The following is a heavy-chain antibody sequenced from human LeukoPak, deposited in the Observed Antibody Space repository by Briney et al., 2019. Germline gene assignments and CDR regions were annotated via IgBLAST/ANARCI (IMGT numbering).Heavy chain of an antibody. Sequence: GGSLRLSCAASGFTFSSYAMSWVRQAPGKGLEWVSAISGSGGSTYYADSVKGRFTISRDNSKNTLYLQMNSLRAEDTAVYYCAKRPGYYYDSSGYYQPTDYWGQGTLVTVPS. V-gene: IGHV3-23*01. CDR3: AKRPGYYYDSSGYYQPTDY. CDR1: GFTFSSYA. J-gene: IGHJ4*02. CDR2: ISGSGGST. D-gene: IGHD3-22*01.